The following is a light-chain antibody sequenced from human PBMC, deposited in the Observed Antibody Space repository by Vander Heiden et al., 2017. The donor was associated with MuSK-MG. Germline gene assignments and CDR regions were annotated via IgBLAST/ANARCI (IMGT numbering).Light chain of an antibody. CDR1: QSISSW. CDR3: QQYNSYKCS. J-gene: IGKJ2*04. V-gene: IGKV1-5*03. CDR2: KAS. Sequence: DIQMTQSPFTLSASVGDRVTITCRASQSISSWLAWYQQKPGKAPKLLIYKASSLESGVPSRFSGSGSGTEFTLTISSLQPDDFATYYCQQYNSYKCSFGQGTKLEIK.